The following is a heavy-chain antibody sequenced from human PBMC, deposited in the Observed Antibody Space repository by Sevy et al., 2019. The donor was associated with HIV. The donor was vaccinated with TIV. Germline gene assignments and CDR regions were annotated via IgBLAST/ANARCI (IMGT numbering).Heavy chain of an antibody. CDR1: GFSVSSHA. D-gene: IGHD2-15*01. J-gene: IGHJ4*02. V-gene: IGHV3-30-3*01. CDR2: ISYDGSSK. CDR3: SRDAGYSVGWYPSDY. Sequence: GGSLRLSCAASGFSVSSHAMHWVRQAPGKGLEWVALISYDGSSKYYSGSVKGRLTISRDNSKNTLYLQMNSLRPEDTALYYCSRDAGYSVGWYPSDYWGQGTLVTVSS.